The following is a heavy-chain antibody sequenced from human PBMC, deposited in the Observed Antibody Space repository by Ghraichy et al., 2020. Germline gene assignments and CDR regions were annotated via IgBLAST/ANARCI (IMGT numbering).Heavy chain of an antibody. D-gene: IGHD5-18*01. Sequence: SQTLSLTCAVYGGSFSGYYWSWIRQPPGKGLEWIGEINHSGSTNYNPSLKSRVTISVDTSKNQFSLKLSSVTAADTAVYYCARGHNSYGPGFGYWGQGTLVTVSS. V-gene: IGHV4-34*01. CDR3: ARGHNSYGPGFGY. CDR2: INHSGST. CDR1: GGSFSGYY. J-gene: IGHJ4*02.